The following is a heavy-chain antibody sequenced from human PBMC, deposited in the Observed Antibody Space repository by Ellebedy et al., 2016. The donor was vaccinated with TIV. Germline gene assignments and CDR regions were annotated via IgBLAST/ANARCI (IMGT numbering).Heavy chain of an antibody. Sequence: PGGSLRLSCAASGFTVRSNAMSWVRQAPGKGLEWASVIETGGNTYYADSVKGRFTIARDNSRDTLYLQINSLRADDTAVYYCAKVGGKSSWYADYWGQGTLVTVSS. CDR1: GFTVRSNA. CDR3: AKVGGKSSWYADY. D-gene: IGHD6-13*01. J-gene: IGHJ4*02. V-gene: IGHV3-53*01. CDR2: IETGGNT.